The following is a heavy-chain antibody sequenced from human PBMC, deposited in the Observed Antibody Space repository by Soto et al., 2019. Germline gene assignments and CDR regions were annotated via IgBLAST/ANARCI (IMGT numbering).Heavy chain of an antibody. V-gene: IGHV3-33*01. D-gene: IGHD6-13*01. Sequence: GGSLRLSCAASGVTFSSYGMHWVRQAPGKGLEWVAVIWYDGSNKYYADSVKGRFTISRDNSKNTLYLQMNSLRAEDTAVYYCARDLVAAAGVIDYWGQGTLVTVSS. J-gene: IGHJ4*02. CDR2: IWYDGSNK. CDR1: GVTFSSYG. CDR3: ARDLVAAAGVIDY.